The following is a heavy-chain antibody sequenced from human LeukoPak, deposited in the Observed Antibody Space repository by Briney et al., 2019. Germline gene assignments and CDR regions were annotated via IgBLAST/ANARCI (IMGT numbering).Heavy chain of an antibody. J-gene: IGHJ4*02. CDR3: ARVSRGYCGGYCYSDY. V-gene: IGHV1-2*02. CDR1: GYTFTGYY. CDR2: INPNSGGT. Sequence: ASVKVSCKASGYTFTGYYMHWVRQAPGQGLEWMGWINPNSGGTNYAQKFQGRVTMTRDTSITTAYMDLSSLRSDDTALYYCARVSRGYCGGYCYSDYWGQGTLVTVSS. D-gene: IGHD2-21*02.